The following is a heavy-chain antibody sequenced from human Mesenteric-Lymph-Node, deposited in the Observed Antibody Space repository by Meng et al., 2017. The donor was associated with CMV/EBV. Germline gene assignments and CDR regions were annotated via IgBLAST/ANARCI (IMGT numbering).Heavy chain of an antibody. V-gene: IGHV1-69*05. CDR1: GGTFRTYA. Sequence: SVKVSCKASGGTFRTYAITWVRQAPGQGLEWMGGIIPISATKNNAQKFQGRVTLTTDKFTSTAYMELRSLTSDDTAVYFCARRGIFGADNDPRYFYGMDVWGQGTTVTVSS. D-gene: IGHD3-3*01. J-gene: IGHJ6*02. CDR2: IIPISATK. CDR3: ARRGIFGADNDPRYFYGMDV.